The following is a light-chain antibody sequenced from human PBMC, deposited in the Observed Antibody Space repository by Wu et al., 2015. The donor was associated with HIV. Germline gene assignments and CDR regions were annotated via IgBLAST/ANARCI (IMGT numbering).Light chain of an antibody. CDR3: QQSYSIPIYS. V-gene: IGKV1-39*01. CDR1: QSISTY. CDR2: AAS. Sequence: DIQMTQSPSSLSASVGDRVTITCRASQSISTYVNWYQQKPGKAPKLLIYAASNLQGGVPSRFSGSGSGTDFTLTVTSLQPEDFATYYCQQSYSIPIYSFGQGTKLEIQ. J-gene: IGKJ2*03.